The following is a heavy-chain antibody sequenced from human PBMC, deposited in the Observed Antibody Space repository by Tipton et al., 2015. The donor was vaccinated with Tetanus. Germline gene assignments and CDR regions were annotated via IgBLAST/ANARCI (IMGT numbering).Heavy chain of an antibody. Sequence: SLRLSCAASGFTFRSYAMSWVRQAPGKGLVWVSRISSDGSSTSYADSVKGRITISRDNAKNTLYLQMNSLRVEDTAVYYCARAQGWNGDAFDIWGQGTMVSVSS. V-gene: IGHV3-74*01. CDR3: ARAQGWNGDAFDI. CDR1: GFTFRSYA. CDR2: ISSDGSST. D-gene: IGHD1-1*01. J-gene: IGHJ3*02.